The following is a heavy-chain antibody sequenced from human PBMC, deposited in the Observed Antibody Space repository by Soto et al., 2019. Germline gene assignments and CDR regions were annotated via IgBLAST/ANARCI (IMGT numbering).Heavy chain of an antibody. CDR3: ARDGWDYYDSSGYSYFDY. Sequence: ESGGGVVQPGRSLRLSCAASGFTFSSYGMHWVRQAPGKGLEWVAVIWYDGSNKYYADSVKGRFTISRDNSKNTLYLQMNSLRAEDTAVYYCARDGWDYYDSSGYSYFDYWGQGTLVTVSS. CDR2: IWYDGSNK. J-gene: IGHJ4*02. V-gene: IGHV3-33*01. D-gene: IGHD3-22*01. CDR1: GFTFSSYG.